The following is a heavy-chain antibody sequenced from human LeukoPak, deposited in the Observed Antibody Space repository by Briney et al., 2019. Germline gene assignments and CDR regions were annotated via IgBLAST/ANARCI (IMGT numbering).Heavy chain of an antibody. Sequence: SETLSLTCTVSGGSISSYYWSWIRQPPGKGLEWIGYIYYSGSTNYNPSLKSRVTISVDTSKNQFSLKLSSVTAADTAVYYCARHVKWERTSRGAFDIWGQGTMVTVSS. CDR3: ARHVKWERTSRGAFDI. CDR2: IYYSGST. V-gene: IGHV4-59*08. J-gene: IGHJ3*02. CDR1: GGSISSYY. D-gene: IGHD1-26*01.